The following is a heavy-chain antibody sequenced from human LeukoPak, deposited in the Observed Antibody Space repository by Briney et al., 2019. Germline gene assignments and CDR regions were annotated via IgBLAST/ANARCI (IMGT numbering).Heavy chain of an antibody. D-gene: IGHD3-22*01. J-gene: IGHJ6*03. Sequence: ASVKVSCKASGYTFAGYYMHWVRQAPGQGLEWMGWINPNSGGTNYAQKFQGRVTMTRDTSISTAYMELSRLRSDDTAVYYCARRSYYYDSSGLGGMDVWGKGTTVTVSS. CDR1: GYTFAGYY. V-gene: IGHV1-2*02. CDR2: INPNSGGT. CDR3: ARRSYYYDSSGLGGMDV.